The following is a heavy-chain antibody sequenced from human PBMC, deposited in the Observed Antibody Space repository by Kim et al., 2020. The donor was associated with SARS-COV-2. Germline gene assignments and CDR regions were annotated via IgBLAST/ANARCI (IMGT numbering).Heavy chain of an antibody. Sequence: SQTLSLTCAISGDSVSGNDVAWDWIRQSPSRGLEWLGRTYYRSRWYDDYAVSVRSRITISPDTSKNQFCLQLTFVTPEDTAIYFCARENSTTKTFDYWGQGTLVTVSS. CDR1: GDSVSGNDVA. CDR3: ARENSTTKTFDY. D-gene: IGHD6-13*01. V-gene: IGHV6-1*01. CDR2: TYYRSRWYD. J-gene: IGHJ4*02.